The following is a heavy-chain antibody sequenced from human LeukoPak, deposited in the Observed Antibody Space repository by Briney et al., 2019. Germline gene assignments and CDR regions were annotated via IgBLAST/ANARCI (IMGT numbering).Heavy chain of an antibody. Sequence: SEPLSLTCTVSGVSITSYSHNYDWLRHPPGTGLEWIGCFHFSGPINYNPSLKSRVTIFVDTSKKQISLKLNSVTAADTAVYYCARRYDGSGYAYDYWGQGILVTVSS. D-gene: IGHD3-22*01. J-gene: IGHJ4*02. CDR3: ARRYDGSGYAYDY. CDR1: GVSITSYSHN. CDR2: FHFSGPI. V-gene: IGHV4-39*01.